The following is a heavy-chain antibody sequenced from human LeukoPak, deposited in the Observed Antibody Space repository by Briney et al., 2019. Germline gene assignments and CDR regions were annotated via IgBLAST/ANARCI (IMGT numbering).Heavy chain of an antibody. CDR1: GFTFSSYA. CDR2: ISGSGGST. J-gene: IGHJ3*02. D-gene: IGHD2-15*01. CDR3: AKSHCSGGSCYLDAFDI. Sequence: GGSLRLSCAASGFTFSSYAMSWVRQAPGKGLEWVSAISGSGGSTYYADSVKGRFTISRDNSKNTLYLQMNSLRAEDTAVYYCAKSHCSGGSCYLDAFDIWGQGTMVTVSS. V-gene: IGHV3-23*01.